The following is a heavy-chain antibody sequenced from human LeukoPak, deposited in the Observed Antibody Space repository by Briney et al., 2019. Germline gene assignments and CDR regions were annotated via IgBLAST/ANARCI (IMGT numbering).Heavy chain of an antibody. V-gene: IGHV4-59*12. D-gene: IGHD1-26*01. CDR1: GGSISSYY. Sequence: SETLSLTCTVSGGSISSYYWSWIRQPPGKGLEWIGYIYYSGSTYYNPSLKSRVTISVDTSKNQFSLKLSSVTAADTAVYYCARDEVGAISIADTFDIWGQGTMVTVSS. J-gene: IGHJ3*02. CDR3: ARDEVGAISIADTFDI. CDR2: IYYSGST.